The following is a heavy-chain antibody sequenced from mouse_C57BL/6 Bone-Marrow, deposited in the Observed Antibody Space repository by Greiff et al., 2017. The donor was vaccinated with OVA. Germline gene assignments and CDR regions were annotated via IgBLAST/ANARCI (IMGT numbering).Heavy chain of an antibody. CDR1: GFTFSSYG. CDR2: ISSGGSYT. CDR3: ARHHLTTVVDY. V-gene: IGHV5-6*01. J-gene: IGHJ2*01. D-gene: IGHD1-1*01. Sequence: EVKLVESGGDLVKPGGSLKLSCAASGFTFSSYGMSWVRQTPDKRLEWVATISSGGSYTYYPDSVKGRFTISRDNAKNTLYLQMSSLKSEDTAMYYCARHHLTTVVDYWGQGTTLTVSS.